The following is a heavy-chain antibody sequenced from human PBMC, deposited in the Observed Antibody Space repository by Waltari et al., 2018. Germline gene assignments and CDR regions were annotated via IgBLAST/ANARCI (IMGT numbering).Heavy chain of an antibody. V-gene: IGHV3-7*01. CDR3: VRSVDS. J-gene: IGHJ4*02. Sequence: VQVVESGGGLVQPGGSLRLSCTASGFTISTYWMSWVRQAPGKGPEWVANINPDGSGKYYVDSVKGRFSISRENAKNSVYLQMNSLRADDTAMYYCVRSVDSWGQGTLVTVSS. CDR2: INPDGSGK. CDR1: GFTISTYW.